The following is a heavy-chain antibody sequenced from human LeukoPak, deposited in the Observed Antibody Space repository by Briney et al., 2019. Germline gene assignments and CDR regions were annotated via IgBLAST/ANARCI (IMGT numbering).Heavy chain of an antibody. V-gene: IGHV3-23*01. CDR1: GFTLSNHW. J-gene: IGHJ4*02. D-gene: IGHD2-21*02. Sequence: GGSLRLSCAASGFTLSNHWMIWVRQAPGKGLEWVSAISGSGGSTYYADSVKGRFTISRDNSKNTLYLQMNSLRAEDTAVYYCARVPIGLVVTAIHFDYWGQGTLVTVSS. CDR2: ISGSGGST. CDR3: ARVPIGLVVTAIHFDY.